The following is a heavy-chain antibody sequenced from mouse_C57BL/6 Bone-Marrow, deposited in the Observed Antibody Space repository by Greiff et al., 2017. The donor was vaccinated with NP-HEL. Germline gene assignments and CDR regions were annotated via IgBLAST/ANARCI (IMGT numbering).Heavy chain of an antibody. CDR3: TRDPHYYGSPAWFAY. CDR1: GFTFSSYA. CDR2: ISSGGDYI. V-gene: IGHV5-9-1*02. Sequence: EVQVVESGEGLVKPGGSLKLSCAASGFTFSSYAMSWVRQTPEKRLEWVAYISSGGDYIYYADTVKGRFTISRDNARNTLYLQMSSLKSEDTAMYYCTRDPHYYGSPAWFAYWGQGTLVTVSA. D-gene: IGHD1-1*01. J-gene: IGHJ3*01.